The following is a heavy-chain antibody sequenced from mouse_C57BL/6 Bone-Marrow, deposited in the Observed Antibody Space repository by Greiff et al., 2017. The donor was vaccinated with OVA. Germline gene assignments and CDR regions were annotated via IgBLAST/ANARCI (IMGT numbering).Heavy chain of an antibody. D-gene: IGHD2-5*01. Sequence: QVQLKESGAELAKPGASVKLSCKASGYTFTSYWMHWVKQRPGQGLEWIGYINPSSGYTKYNQKFKDKATLTAYKSSSTAYMQLSSLTYEDSAVYYCAKGVTTMDYWGQGTSVTVSS. CDR2: INPSSGYT. V-gene: IGHV1-7*01. CDR3: AKGVTTMDY. J-gene: IGHJ4*01. CDR1: GYTFTSYW.